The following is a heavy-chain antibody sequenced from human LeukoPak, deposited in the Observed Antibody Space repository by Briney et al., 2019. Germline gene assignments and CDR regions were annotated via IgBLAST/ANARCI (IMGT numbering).Heavy chain of an antibody. J-gene: IGHJ3*02. V-gene: IGHV1-24*01. CDR2: FDPEDGET. CDR3: AIASGYYSDAFDI. D-gene: IGHD3-22*01. CDR1: GYTLTELS. Sequence: ASVKVSCKVSGYTLTELSMHWVRQAPGKGLEWMGGFDPEDGETIYAQKFQGRVTITEDTSTDTAYMELSSLRSEDTAVYYCAIASGYYSDAFDIWGQGTMVTVSS.